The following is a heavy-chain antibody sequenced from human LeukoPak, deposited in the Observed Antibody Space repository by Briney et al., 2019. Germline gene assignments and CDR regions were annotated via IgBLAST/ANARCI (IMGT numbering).Heavy chain of an antibody. CDR2: IYHSGST. J-gene: IGHJ4*02. CDR1: GGSISSYY. CDR3: AREIRLRIVARQGGLDY. V-gene: IGHV4-59*12. D-gene: IGHD6-6*01. Sequence: SETLSLTCTVSGGSISSYYWSWIRQPPGKGLEWIGYIYHSGSTYYNPSLKSRVTISVDRSKNQFSLKLSSVTAADTAVYYCAREIRLRIVARQGGLDYWGQGTLVTVSS.